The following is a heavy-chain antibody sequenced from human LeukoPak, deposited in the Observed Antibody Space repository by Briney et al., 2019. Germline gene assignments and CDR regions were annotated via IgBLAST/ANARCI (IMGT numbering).Heavy chain of an antibody. Sequence: VASVKVSCKASGGTFKNYAISWVRQAPGQGLEWMGWISAYNGNTNYAQKLQGRVTMTTDTSTSTAYMELRSLRSDDTAVYYCARGMPYYYDSSGYYVFDYWGQGTLVTVSS. CDR1: GGTFKNYA. CDR3: ARGMPYYYDSSGYYVFDY. V-gene: IGHV1-18*01. J-gene: IGHJ4*02. D-gene: IGHD3-22*01. CDR2: ISAYNGNT.